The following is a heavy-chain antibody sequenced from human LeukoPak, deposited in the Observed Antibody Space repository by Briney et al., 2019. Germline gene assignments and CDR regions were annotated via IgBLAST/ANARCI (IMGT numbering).Heavy chain of an antibody. CDR1: GGSISSSSYY. CDR2: IYYSGST. CDR3: ARADYDFWSGYYKRYYFDY. J-gene: IGHJ4*02. V-gene: IGHV4-39*07. Sequence: SETLSLTCTVSGGSISSSSYYWGWIRQPPGKGLEWIGSIYYSGSTYYNPSLKSRVTISVDTSKNQFSLKLSSVTAADTAVYYCARADYDFWSGYYKRYYFDYWGQGTLVTVSS. D-gene: IGHD3-3*01.